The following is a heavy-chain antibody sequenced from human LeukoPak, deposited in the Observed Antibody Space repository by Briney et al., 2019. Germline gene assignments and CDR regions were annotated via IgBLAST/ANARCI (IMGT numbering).Heavy chain of an antibody. J-gene: IGHJ5*02. Sequence: GGSLRLSCAGSGFTGGINDYMSWVRQAPGKGLEWVSVIYSSGNTYYADSVRGRFTISRDKSKNTLYLQMNSLTVEDTAMYYCTRTDLWVSWGQEAQVTVSS. D-gene: IGHD1-26*01. CDR1: GFTGGINDY. CDR3: TRTDLWVS. CDR2: IYSSGNT. V-gene: IGHV3-66*01.